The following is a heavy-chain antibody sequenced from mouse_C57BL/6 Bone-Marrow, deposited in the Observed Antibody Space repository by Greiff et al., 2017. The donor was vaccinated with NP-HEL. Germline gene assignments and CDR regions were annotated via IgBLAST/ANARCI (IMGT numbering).Heavy chain of an antibody. CDR2: IDPENGDT. CDR3: TSWYYGYWYFDV. V-gene: IGHV14-4*01. CDR1: GFNIKDDY. J-gene: IGHJ1*03. Sequence: VQLQQSGAELVRPGASVKLSCTASGFNIKDDYMHWVKQRPEQGLEWIGWIDPENGDTEYASQFQGKATITADTSSNTAYLQLNSLTSEDTAVYYFTSWYYGYWYFDVWGTGTAVTVSS. D-gene: IGHD1-1*02.